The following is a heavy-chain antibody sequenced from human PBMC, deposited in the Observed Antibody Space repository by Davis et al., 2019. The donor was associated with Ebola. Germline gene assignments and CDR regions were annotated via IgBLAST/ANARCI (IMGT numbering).Heavy chain of an antibody. D-gene: IGHD3-3*01. CDR3: ARLDYDCWSGYRWFDP. V-gene: IGHV4-59*01. CDR2: IYYSGST. J-gene: IGHJ5*02. CDR1: GGSISSYY. Sequence: SETLSLTCPVSGGSISSYYWSWIRQPPGKGLEWIGYIYYSGSTNYSPSLKSRVTISVDTSKNQFSLKLSSVTAADTAVYYCARLDYDCWSGYRWFDPWGQGTLVTVSA.